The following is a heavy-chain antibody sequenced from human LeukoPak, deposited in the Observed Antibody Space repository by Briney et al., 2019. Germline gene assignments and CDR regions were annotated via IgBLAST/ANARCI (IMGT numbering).Heavy chain of an antibody. CDR1: GASISSGNHY. V-gene: IGHV4-31*01. J-gene: IGHJ4*02. CDR3: ARVVVSAALDL. D-gene: IGHD2-21*02. CDR2: ISYTGST. Sequence: SQTLSLTCSVYGASISSGNHYWSWVRQHPGKGLEWIGYISYTGSTYYNPSLESPLTMSVDTSKNQFSLKLNSVTAADTAVYFCARVVVSAALDLWGQGTLVTVSS.